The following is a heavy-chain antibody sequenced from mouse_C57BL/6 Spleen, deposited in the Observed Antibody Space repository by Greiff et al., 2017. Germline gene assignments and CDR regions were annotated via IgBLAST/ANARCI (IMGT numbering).Heavy chain of an antibody. CDR2: ISGGGGNT. J-gene: IGHJ2*01. Sequence: EVQRVESGGGLVKPGGSLKLSCAASGFTFSSYTMSWVRQTPEKRLEWVATISGGGGNTYYPDSVKGRFTISRDNAKNTLYLQMSSLRSEDTALYYCARQGYYGSSFYYFDYWGQGTTLTVSS. CDR1: GFTFSSYT. D-gene: IGHD1-1*01. CDR3: ARQGYYGSSFYYFDY. V-gene: IGHV5-9*01.